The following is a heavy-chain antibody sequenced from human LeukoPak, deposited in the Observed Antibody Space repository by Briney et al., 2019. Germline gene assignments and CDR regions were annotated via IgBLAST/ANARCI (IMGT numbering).Heavy chain of an antibody. CDR1: GFTFSSYA. CDR2: ISYDGSNK. J-gene: IGHJ4*02. CDR3: ARVGGYPIRFDY. D-gene: IGHD5-12*01. Sequence: TGGSLRLSCAASGFTFSSYAMHWVRQAPGKGLEWVAVISYDGSNKYYADSVKGRFTISRDNSKNTLYLQMNSLRAEDTAVYYCARVGGYPIRFDYWGQGTLVTVSS. V-gene: IGHV3-30-3*01.